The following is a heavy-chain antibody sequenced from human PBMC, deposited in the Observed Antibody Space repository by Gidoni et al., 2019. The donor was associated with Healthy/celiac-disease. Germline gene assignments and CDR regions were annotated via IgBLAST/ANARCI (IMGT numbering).Heavy chain of an antibody. CDR2: IKQDGSEK. CDR1: GFTFSSYW. J-gene: IGHJ4*02. CDR3: ARDRGDGDYLDY. D-gene: IGHD3-10*01. Sequence: EVQLVESGGGLVQPGGSLRLPCAASGFTFSSYWMSWVRPAPGKGLEWVANIKQDGSEKYYVDSVKGRFTITRDNAKNSLYLQMNSLRAEDTAVYYCARDRGDGDYLDYWGQGTLVTVSS. V-gene: IGHV3-7*04.